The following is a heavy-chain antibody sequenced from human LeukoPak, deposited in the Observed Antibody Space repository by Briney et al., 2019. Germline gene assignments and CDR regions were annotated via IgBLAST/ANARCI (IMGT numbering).Heavy chain of an antibody. CDR3: ARDYPTMVRGVMSQYYYYYYMDV. CDR2: ISGFNDKT. CDR1: GYSFKNYG. Sequence: ASVKVSCKVSGYSFKNYGVSWVRQAPGQGLEWVGWISGFNDKTKYAQKFQGRVFLTTDTSTTTAYMELKSLRSDDTAVYYCARDYPTMVRGVMSQYYYYYYMDVWGKGTTVTISS. J-gene: IGHJ6*03. V-gene: IGHV1-18*01. D-gene: IGHD3-10*01.